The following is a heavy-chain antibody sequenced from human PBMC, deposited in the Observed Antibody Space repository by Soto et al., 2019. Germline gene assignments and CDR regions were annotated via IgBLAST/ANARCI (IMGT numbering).Heavy chain of an antibody. CDR2: IYPGASDT. D-gene: IGHD4-17*01. CDR3: ATQLTTEDYYCYYGIDI. CDR1: GYSFTSYW. J-gene: IGHJ6*02. Sequence: GQSLKISCKGSGYSFTSYWIGWVRQMPGKRLERMGIIYPGASDTRYSPSFHGQVTISADKSISTAYLQWSSLKASATPMYYCATQLTTEDYYCYYGIDIWVQGTTVTVSS. V-gene: IGHV5-51*01.